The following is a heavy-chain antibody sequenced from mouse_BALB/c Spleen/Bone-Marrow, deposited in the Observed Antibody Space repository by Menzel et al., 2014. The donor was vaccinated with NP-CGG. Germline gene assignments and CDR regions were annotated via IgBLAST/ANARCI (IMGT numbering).Heavy chain of an antibody. V-gene: IGHV14-3*02. Sequence: VQLKQSGAELVKPGASVKLSCTASGFNIEDTYMHWVKQRPEQGLEWIGRIDPANGNIKYDPEFQGKATITPDTSSNTAYLQLSSLTSEDTAVYYCAEITTAAYYVMDYWGQGTSVTVSS. CDR2: IDPANGNI. CDR1: GFNIEDTY. CDR3: AEITTAAYYVMDY. D-gene: IGHD1-2*01. J-gene: IGHJ4*01.